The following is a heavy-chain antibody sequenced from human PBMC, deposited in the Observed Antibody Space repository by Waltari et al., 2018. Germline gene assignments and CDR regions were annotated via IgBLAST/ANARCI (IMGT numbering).Heavy chain of an antibody. J-gene: IGHJ4*02. Sequence: QVQLQQWGAGLLKPSETLSLSCGVSGGSFSGYYWNWLRQPPGKGLEWIGEITHSGSTNYNPSLKSRLTISVDSSKNQFSLKLNSVTAADTAVYYCARSYGGAIRNFDYWGQGILVTVSS. D-gene: IGHD3-10*01. CDR2: ITHSGST. CDR1: GGSFSGYY. CDR3: ARSYGGAIRNFDY. V-gene: IGHV4-34*01.